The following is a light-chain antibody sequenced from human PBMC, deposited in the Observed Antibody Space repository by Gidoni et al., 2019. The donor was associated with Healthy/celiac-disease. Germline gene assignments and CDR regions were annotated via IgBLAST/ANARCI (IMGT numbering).Light chain of an antibody. CDR2: EVS. CDR3: SSYAGSNKHVV. V-gene: IGLV2-8*01. CDR1: SSDVGGYNY. Sequence: QSALPQPPSASGSPGPSVTISCTGTSSDVGGYNYVSWYQQHPGKAPKLMIYEVSKRPSGGPDRCSGSKSGNTATLTVSGLQAEDEADYYGSSYAGSNKHVVFGGGTKLTVL. J-gene: IGLJ2*01.